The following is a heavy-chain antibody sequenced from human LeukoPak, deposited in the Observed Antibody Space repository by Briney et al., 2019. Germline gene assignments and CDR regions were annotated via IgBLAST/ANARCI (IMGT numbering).Heavy chain of an antibody. J-gene: IGHJ4*02. V-gene: IGHV1-2*06. CDR3: ARSTENWNDVGSFDY. Sequence: ASVKVSCKASGYTFTGYYMHWVRQAPGQGLEWMGRINPNSGGTNYAQKFQGRVTMTRDTSNSTAYMELSRLRSDDTAVYYCARSTENWNDVGSFDYWGQGTLVTVSS. CDR2: INPNSGGT. CDR1: GYTFTGYY. D-gene: IGHD1-1*01.